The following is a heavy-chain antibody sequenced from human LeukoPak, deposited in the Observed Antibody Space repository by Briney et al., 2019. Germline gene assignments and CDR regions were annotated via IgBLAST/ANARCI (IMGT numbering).Heavy chain of an antibody. CDR3: ARAHTIFWEFDAFDI. Sequence: PGGSLRLSCAASGFTFSSYSMNWVRQAPGKGLEWGSSITSSSTIYYAESVKGRFTISRDNAKNSLYLQMNSLRDEDTAVYFCARAHTIFWEFDAFDIWGRGTMVTVSS. CDR2: ITSSSTI. CDR1: GFTFSSYS. J-gene: IGHJ3*02. D-gene: IGHD3-3*01. V-gene: IGHV3-69-1*01.